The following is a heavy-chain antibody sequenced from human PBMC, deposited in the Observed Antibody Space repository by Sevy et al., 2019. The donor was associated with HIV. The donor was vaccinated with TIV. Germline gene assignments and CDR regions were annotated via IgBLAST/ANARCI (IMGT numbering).Heavy chain of an antibody. J-gene: IGHJ4*02. CDR2: MYHRGTT. CDR1: GDSIISSRW. CDR3: AAATGTDILGYYFDS. Sequence: SEPLSLTCTVSGDSIISSRWWSWFRQTPGKGLEWIGDMYHRGTTNYNPSLKSRVIISVDQFRNQFSLKVTSTTSADTAVYYCAAATGTDILGYYFDSWGQGTLVTVSS. D-gene: IGHD1-1*01. V-gene: IGHV4-4*02.